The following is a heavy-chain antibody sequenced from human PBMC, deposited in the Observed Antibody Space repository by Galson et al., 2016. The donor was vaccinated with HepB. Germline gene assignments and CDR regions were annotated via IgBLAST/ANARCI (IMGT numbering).Heavy chain of an antibody. CDR2: IYYSGST. V-gene: IGHV4-39*01. Sequence: SETLSLTCTVSGGSISSSSYYWGWIRQPPGKGLEWIGSIYYSGSTYYNPSLKSRVIISVDTSKNQFSLKLSSVTAADTAVYYCARPDVLRFLEWLSENPGENAFDIWGQGTMVTVPS. D-gene: IGHD3-3*01. J-gene: IGHJ3*02. CDR1: GGSISSSSYY. CDR3: ARPDVLRFLEWLSENPGENAFDI.